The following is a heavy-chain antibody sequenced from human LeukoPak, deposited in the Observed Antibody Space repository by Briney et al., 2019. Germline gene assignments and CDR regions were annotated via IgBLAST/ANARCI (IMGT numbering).Heavy chain of an antibody. CDR1: GFTFSDYY. D-gene: IGHD2-2*01. CDR3: ASHCSSTSCLDGY. V-gene: IGHV3-11*03. CDR2: ISSSSSYT. Sequence: PGGSLRLSCAAPGFTFSDYYMSWIRQAPGKGLEWVSYISSSSSYTNYADSVKGRFTISRDNAKNSLYLQMNSLRAEDTAVYYCASHCSSTSCLDGYWGQGTLVTVSS. J-gene: IGHJ4*02.